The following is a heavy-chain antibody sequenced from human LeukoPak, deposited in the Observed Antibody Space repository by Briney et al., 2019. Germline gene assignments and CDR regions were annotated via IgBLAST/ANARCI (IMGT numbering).Heavy chain of an antibody. Sequence: ASVKVSCKASGYTFTGYYMHWGPQAPGQGLEWMGWINPNSGGTNYAQKFQGRVTMTRDTSISTAYMELSRLRSDDTAVYYCAREYYYDSRGYPYWGQGTLVTVSS. CDR1: GYTFTGYY. V-gene: IGHV1-2*02. J-gene: IGHJ4*02. CDR2: INPNSGGT. D-gene: IGHD3-22*01. CDR3: AREYYYDSRGYPY.